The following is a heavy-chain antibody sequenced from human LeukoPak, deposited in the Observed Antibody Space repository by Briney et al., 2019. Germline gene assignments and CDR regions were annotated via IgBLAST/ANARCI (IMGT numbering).Heavy chain of an antibody. CDR3: VRIYDENVWGTYRHFDY. CDR2: IFSNDEK. CDR1: GFSLSNARVG. Sequence: SGPVLVKPTETLTLTCSVSGFSLSNARVGVSWIRQPPGKALEWLAHIFSNDEKSYSTSLKSRLTISKDTSQRQVVLTMANMDPVDTATYYCVRIYDENVWGTYRHFDYWGQGTLVTVSA. J-gene: IGHJ4*02. V-gene: IGHV2-26*01. D-gene: IGHD3-16*02.